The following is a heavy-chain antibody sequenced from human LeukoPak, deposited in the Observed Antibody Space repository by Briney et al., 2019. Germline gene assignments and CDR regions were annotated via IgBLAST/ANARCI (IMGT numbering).Heavy chain of an antibody. J-gene: IGHJ4*02. Sequence: GGSLRLSCAASGFTLSSYSMNWVRQAPGKGLEWVSSISSSSSYRYYADSVKGRFTISRDNSKNTLYLQMNSLRVEDTAVYYCAKSRVQQLPGGFDYWGQGTLVTVSS. D-gene: IGHD6-13*01. CDR1: GFTLSSYS. CDR2: ISSSSSYR. V-gene: IGHV3-21*01. CDR3: AKSRVQQLPGGFDY.